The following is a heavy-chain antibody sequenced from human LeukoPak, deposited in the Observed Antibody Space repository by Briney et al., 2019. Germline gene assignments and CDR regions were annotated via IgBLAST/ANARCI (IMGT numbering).Heavy chain of an antibody. J-gene: IGHJ5*01. Sequence: ASVKVSCKASGYTFNDYYMHWVRQAPGQGLEWMGITDPSDGSTIYAQKFQGRVTMTRDTSTSTVHMELSSLRSDDTAVYYCTRDESGTRRGWFEYWGQGTLVTVSS. V-gene: IGHV1-46*02. CDR3: TRDESGTRRGWFEY. CDR2: TDPSDGST. CDR1: GYTFNDYY.